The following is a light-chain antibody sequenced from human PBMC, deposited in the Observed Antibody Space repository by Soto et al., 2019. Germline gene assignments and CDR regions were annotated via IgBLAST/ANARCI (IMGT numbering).Light chain of an antibody. CDR2: EGS. J-gene: IGLJ2*01. CDR1: SSDVGSYNL. CDR3: CSYAGSVV. V-gene: IGLV2-23*01. Sequence: QSALTQPASVSGSPGQSITISCTGTSSDVGSYNLVSWYKQHPGKAPKLMIYEGSKRPSGVSNRFSGSKSGNTASLTISGLQAEDEDDYYCCSYAGSVVFGGGTKLTFL.